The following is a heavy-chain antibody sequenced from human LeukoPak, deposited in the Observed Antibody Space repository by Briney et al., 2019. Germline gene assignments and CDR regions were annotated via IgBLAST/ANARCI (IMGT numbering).Heavy chain of an antibody. Sequence: RGSLRLSCAASGFTFSSYAMSWVRQAPGKGLEWVSAISGSGGSTYYADSVKGRFTISRDNSKNTLYLQMNSLRAEDTAVYYCATKLRLGELSFTPFDYWGQGTLVTVSS. CDR3: ATKLRLGELSFTPFDY. CDR1: GFTFSSYA. J-gene: IGHJ4*02. V-gene: IGHV3-23*01. CDR2: ISGSGGST. D-gene: IGHD3-16*02.